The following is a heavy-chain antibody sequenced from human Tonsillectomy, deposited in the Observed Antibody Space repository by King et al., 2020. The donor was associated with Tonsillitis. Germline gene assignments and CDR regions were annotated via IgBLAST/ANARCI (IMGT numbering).Heavy chain of an antibody. Sequence: VQLVESGGGVVQPGRSLRLSCAASGFTFSSYGMHWVRQAPGKGLEWVAVIWYDGSNKYYADSVKGRFTISRDNSKNTLYLQMNSLRAEDTAVYYCARDQSGRSCYPECIGHYYYGMDVWGPRDHGHRLL. CDR1: GFTFSSYG. CDR2: IWYDGSNK. V-gene: IGHV3-33*01. CDR3: ARDQSGRSCYPECIGHYYYGMDV. J-gene: IGHJ6*01. D-gene: IGHD2-15*01.